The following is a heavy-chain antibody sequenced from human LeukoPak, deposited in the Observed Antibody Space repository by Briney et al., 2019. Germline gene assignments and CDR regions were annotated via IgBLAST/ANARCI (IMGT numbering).Heavy chain of an antibody. CDR1: GVSITSGSYY. V-gene: IGHV4-39*01. D-gene: IGHD3-3*01. J-gene: IGHJ4*02. CDR3: ARLPRYDFWS. CDR2: VHHSGNN. Sequence: SETLSLTCAVSGVSITSGSYYWGWIRQPPGKGLEWIGSVHHSGNNHYNPSLKSRVTVSVDTSKKQFSLKLRSVTAADTAVYYCARLPRYDFWSWGQGTLVTVSS.